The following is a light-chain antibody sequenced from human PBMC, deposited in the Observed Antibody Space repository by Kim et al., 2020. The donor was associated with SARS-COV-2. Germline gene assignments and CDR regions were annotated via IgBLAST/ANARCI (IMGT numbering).Light chain of an antibody. CDR2: TTS. J-gene: IGKJ1*01. CDR3: QQYNSLWT. CDR1: QIINRG. Sequence: SAAGRDGVSITCRARQIINRGLAWYQQKPGKAPKPLIYTTSILQSGVPSRFSGSGSGTQFTHTISNLQPDDFATYYCQQYNSLWTFGQGTKVDIK. V-gene: IGKV1-5*03.